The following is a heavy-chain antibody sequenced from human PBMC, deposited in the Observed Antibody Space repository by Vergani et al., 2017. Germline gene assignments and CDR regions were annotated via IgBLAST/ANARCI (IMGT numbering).Heavy chain of an antibody. J-gene: IGHJ3*02. Sequence: EVQLVESGGGLVQPGRSLRLSCAASGFTFDDYAMHWVRQAPGKGLEWVSGISWNSGSIGYADSVKGRFTISRDNAKNSLYLQMNSLRAEDTALYYCAKEATPCVIVVVPAAPPVLSDAFDIWGQGTMVTVSS. CDR3: AKEATPCVIVVVPAAPPVLSDAFDI. D-gene: IGHD2-2*01. V-gene: IGHV3-9*01. CDR2: ISWNSGSI. CDR1: GFTFDDYA.